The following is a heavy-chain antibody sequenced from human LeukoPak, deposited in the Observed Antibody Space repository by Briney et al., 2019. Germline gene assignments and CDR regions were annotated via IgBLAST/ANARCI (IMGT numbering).Heavy chain of an antibody. D-gene: IGHD3-22*01. CDR3: ARGYYYDSSGNDY. Sequence: SETLSLTCAVYGGSFRGYYWSWIRQPPGKGLEWIGEINHSGSTNYNPSLKSRVTISVDTSKNQFSLKLSSVTAADTAVYYCARGYYYDSSGNDYWGQGTLVTVSS. CDR2: INHSGST. J-gene: IGHJ4*02. V-gene: IGHV4-34*01. CDR1: GGSFRGYY.